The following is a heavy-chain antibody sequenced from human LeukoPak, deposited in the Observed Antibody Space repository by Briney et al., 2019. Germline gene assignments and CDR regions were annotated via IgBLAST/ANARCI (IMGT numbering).Heavy chain of an antibody. D-gene: IGHD3-22*01. J-gene: IGHJ4*02. CDR3: ARYRNKYYYDNSGYLNPFDY. V-gene: IGHV3-30*02. Sequence: GGSLRLSCAASGFTFSSYGMHWVRQAPGKGLEWVAFIRYDGSNKYYADSVKGRFTISRDNANNSLYLQMNSLRAEDTAVYYCARYRNKYYYDNSGYLNPFDYWGQGTLVTVSS. CDR2: IRYDGSNK. CDR1: GFTFSSYG.